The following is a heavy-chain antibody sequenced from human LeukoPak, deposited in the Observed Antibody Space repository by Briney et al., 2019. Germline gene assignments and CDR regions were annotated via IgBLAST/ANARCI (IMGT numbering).Heavy chain of an antibody. CDR2: ISGSGGST. J-gene: IGHJ4*02. V-gene: IGHV3-23*01. CDR1: GFTFSSYA. Sequence: GGSLRLSCAASGFTFSSYAMSWVRQAPEKGLEWVSAISGSGGSTYYADSVKGRFTISRDNSKNTLYLQMNSLRAEDTAVYYCTRDEIAAFDYWGQGTLVTVSS. D-gene: IGHD6-13*01. CDR3: TRDEIAAFDY.